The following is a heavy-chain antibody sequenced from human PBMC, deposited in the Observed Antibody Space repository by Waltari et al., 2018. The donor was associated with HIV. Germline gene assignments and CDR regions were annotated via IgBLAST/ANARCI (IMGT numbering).Heavy chain of an antibody. D-gene: IGHD6-19*01. J-gene: IGHJ4*02. CDR1: GVTFRGSL. CDR2: IRTKANSYAT. CDR3: TRLVAAVAGTGY. Sequence: EVQLVESGGGLVQPGGSLKLACAASGVTFRGSLKHWVRQASGKGLEWVGRIRTKANSYATAYAASVKGRFIISRDDSKNTAYLQMNNLKTEDTAVYYCTRLVAAVAGTGYWGQGTLVTVSS. V-gene: IGHV3-73*01.